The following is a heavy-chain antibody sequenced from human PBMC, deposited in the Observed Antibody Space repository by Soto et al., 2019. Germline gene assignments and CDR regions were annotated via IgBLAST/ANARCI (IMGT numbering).Heavy chain of an antibody. CDR2: IYYSGST. CDR3: ARIAAADTHYY. V-gene: IGHV4-31*03. J-gene: IGHJ4*02. D-gene: IGHD6-13*01. Sequence: QVQLQESGPGLVKPSQTLSLTCTVSGGSISSGCYYWSWIRQHPGKGLELIGYIYYSGSTYYNPSLKSRVTISVDTSKNQFSLKLSSVTAAETAVYYCARIAAADTHYYWGQGTLVTVSS. CDR1: GGSISSGCYY.